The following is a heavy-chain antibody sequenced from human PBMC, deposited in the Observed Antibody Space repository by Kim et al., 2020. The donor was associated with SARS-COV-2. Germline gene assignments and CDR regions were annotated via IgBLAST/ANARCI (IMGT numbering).Heavy chain of an antibody. CDR3: MAEIGSRSFDR. D-gene: IGHD3-10*01. J-gene: IGHJ4*02. CDR2: I. V-gene: IGHV3-30*01. Sequence: IYYQDNEKGRIIISRDNTKSTLYLQMNSLRPKDTAVYYCMAEIGSRSFDRWGQGTLVTVSS.